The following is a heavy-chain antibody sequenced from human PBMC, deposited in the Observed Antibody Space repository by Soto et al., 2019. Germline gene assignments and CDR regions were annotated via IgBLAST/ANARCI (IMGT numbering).Heavy chain of an antibody. CDR3: ARRRFSMVRGLITGPPFDY. V-gene: IGHV4-39*01. D-gene: IGHD3-10*01. CDR2: ICYSGST. Sequence: SETLSLTCTVSGGSISSSSYYWGWSSQPRGKGLEGIGRICYSGSTYYNPSLNSRVTISVDTSTNPFSLKLSSVTAALTAVYYCARRRFSMVRGLITGPPFDYWGQGTLVTVSS. J-gene: IGHJ4*02. CDR1: GGSISSSSYY.